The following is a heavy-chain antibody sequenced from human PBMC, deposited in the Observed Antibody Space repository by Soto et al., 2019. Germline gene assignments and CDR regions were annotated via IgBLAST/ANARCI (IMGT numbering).Heavy chain of an antibody. CDR3: ARDDVVAQKFDY. CDR2: IYHSGST. Sequence: QLQLQESGSRLVKPSQTLSLTCAVSGGSISSGGYSWSWIRQPPGKGLEWIGYIYHSGSTYYNPSLKSRVTISVDRSKNQFSLKLSSVTAADTAVYYCARDDVVAQKFDYWGQGTLVTVSS. V-gene: IGHV4-30-2*01. D-gene: IGHD2-15*01. CDR1: GGSISSGGYS. J-gene: IGHJ4*02.